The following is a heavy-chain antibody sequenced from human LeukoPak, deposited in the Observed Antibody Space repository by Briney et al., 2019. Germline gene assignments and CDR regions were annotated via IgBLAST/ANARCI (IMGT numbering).Heavy chain of an antibody. CDR1: GGTFSSYA. V-gene: IGHV1-69*05. CDR3: ARGGMGDFWSGYYA. Sequence: GASVKVSCKASGGTFSSYAISWVRQAPGQGLEWMGGIIPIFGTANYAQKFQGRVTITTDESTSTAYMELSSLRCEDTAVYYCARGGMGDFWSGYYAWGQGTLVTVSS. CDR2: IIPIFGTA. J-gene: IGHJ5*02. D-gene: IGHD3-3*01.